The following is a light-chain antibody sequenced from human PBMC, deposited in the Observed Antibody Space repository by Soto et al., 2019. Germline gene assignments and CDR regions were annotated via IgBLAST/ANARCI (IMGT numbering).Light chain of an antibody. V-gene: IGLV2-14*01. CDR1: SSDVGSYNY. CDR2: EVS. CDR3: SSYTTRTTLYV. J-gene: IGLJ1*01. Sequence: ALTQPASVSGSPGQSITISCTGTSSDVGSYNYVSWYQLHPGKAPKLMIYEVSNRPSGVSNRFSGSKSGDTASLTISGLQAEDEADYYCSSYTTRTTLYVFGTGTKVTVL.